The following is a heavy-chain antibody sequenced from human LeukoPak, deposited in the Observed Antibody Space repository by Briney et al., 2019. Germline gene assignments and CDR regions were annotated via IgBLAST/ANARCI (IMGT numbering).Heavy chain of an antibody. D-gene: IGHD3-22*01. CDR2: IHISGST. CDR3: ARADRSGYFGNVVAFDI. CDR1: GGPINSGSYS. Sequence: PSQTLSLTCTVSGGPINSGSYSWTWIRQPAGKGLEWIGRIHISGSTHYTPSLKSRATISVDTSKNQFSLKLSSVTATDTAVYYCARADRSGYFGNVVAFDIWGQGTMVTVSS. J-gene: IGHJ3*02. V-gene: IGHV4-61*02.